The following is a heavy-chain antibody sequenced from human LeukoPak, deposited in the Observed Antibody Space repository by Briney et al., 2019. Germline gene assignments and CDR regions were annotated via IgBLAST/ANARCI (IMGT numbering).Heavy chain of an antibody. Sequence: GRSLRLSCAASGFTFSSYAMHWVRPAPGKGLEWVAVISYDGSNKYYADSVKGRFTISRDNSKNTLYLQMNSLRAEDTAVYYCAREAGTVVPAAHFNYWGQGTLVTVSS. V-gene: IGHV3-30*04. CDR2: ISYDGSNK. J-gene: IGHJ4*02. D-gene: IGHD2-2*01. CDR1: GFTFSSYA. CDR3: AREAGTVVPAAHFNY.